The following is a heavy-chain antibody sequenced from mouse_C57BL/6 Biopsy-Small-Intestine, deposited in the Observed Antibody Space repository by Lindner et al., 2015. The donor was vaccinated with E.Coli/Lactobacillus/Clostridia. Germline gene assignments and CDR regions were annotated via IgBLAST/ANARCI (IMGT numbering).Heavy chain of an antibody. CDR2: IYPGDGDT. CDR1: GYAFSSSW. J-gene: IGHJ2*01. V-gene: IGHV1-82*01. Sequence: VQLQESGPELVKPGASVKISCKASGYAFSSSWMNWVKQRPGKGLEWIGRIYPGDGDTNYNGKFKGKATLTADKSSSTAYMQLSSLTSEDSAVYFCARGTRGDYWGQGTTLTVSS. CDR3: ARGTRGDY.